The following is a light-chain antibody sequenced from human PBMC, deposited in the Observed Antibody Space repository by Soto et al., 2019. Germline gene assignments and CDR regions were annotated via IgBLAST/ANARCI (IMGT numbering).Light chain of an antibody. V-gene: IGKV1-39*01. CDR3: QQSYSIPLT. CDR2: AAS. CDR1: QSISSY. J-gene: IGKJ4*01. Sequence: DIPMTQSPSSLSASVGDRVTITCRASQSISSYLNWYQQKPGKAPKLLIYAASNLQSGVPSRFSGSGSGTDFTLTISSLQPEDFATYYCQQSYSIPLTFGGGTKVEIK.